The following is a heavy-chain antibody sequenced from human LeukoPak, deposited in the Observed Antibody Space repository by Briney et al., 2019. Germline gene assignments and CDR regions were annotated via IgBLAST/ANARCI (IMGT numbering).Heavy chain of an antibody. CDR3: AKGHFGAGHY. Sequence: GGSLRLSCAASGVTFGDYDMHWLRQPPGRGLQWVSLITGDGGATSYAGSVEGRFPISRDNSKNSLYLQINSLTTEDTALYYCAKGHFGAGHYWGQGTLVTVSS. CDR1: GVTFGDYD. CDR2: ITGDGGAT. V-gene: IGHV3-43*02. J-gene: IGHJ4*02. D-gene: IGHD3-3*01.